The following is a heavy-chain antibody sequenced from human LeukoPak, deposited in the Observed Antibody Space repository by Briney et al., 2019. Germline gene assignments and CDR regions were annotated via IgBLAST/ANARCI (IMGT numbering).Heavy chain of an antibody. J-gene: IGHJ4*02. CDR2: INHSGST. CDR1: GGSFSGYY. Sequence: SETLSLACAVYGGSFSGYYWSWIRQPPGKGLEWIGEINHSGSTNYNPSLKSRVTISVDTSKNQFSLKLSSVTAADTAVYYCARGGRASRPLDYWGQGTLVTVSS. CDR3: ARGGRASRPLDY. V-gene: IGHV4-34*01. D-gene: IGHD6-6*01.